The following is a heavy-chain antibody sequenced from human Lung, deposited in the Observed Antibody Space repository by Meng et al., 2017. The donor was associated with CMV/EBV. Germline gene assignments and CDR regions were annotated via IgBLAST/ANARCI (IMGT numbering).Heavy chain of an antibody. J-gene: IGHJ4*02. CDR2: ISVYSGNT. V-gene: IGHV1-18*01. CDR3: ARDFDFWSGYYRPLGY. CDR1: GYTFTTFD. Sequence: QVQLGQSGNEVKKPWASVKVSCKASGYTFTTFDINWLRQAPGQGLEWMGWISVYSGNTNYAQKFQGRVTMTTDRSTSTVYMDLTSLRSDDTAVYYCARDFDFWSGYYRPLGYWGQGTLVTVS. D-gene: IGHD3-3*01.